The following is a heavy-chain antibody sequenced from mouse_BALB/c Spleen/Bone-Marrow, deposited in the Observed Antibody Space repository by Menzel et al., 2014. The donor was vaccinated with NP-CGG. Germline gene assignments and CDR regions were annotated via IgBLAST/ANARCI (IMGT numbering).Heavy chain of an antibody. J-gene: IGHJ2*01. V-gene: IGHV1-54*01. CDR1: GYAFTNYL. CDR2: INPGSGGT. CDR3: AREGYGYFHY. Sequence: VQLQQSGAELVRPGTSVKVSCKASGYAFTNYLIEWVKQRPGQGPEWIGVINPGSGGTNYNEKFKGKATLTADKSSSTAYMQLSSLTSDDSAVYFCAREGYGYFHYWGQGTTLTVSS. D-gene: IGHD2-10*02.